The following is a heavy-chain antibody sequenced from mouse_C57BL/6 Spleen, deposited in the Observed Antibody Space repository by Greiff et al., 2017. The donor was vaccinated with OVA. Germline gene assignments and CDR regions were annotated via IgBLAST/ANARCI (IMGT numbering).Heavy chain of an antibody. CDR1: GYTFTDYY. D-gene: IGHD1-1*01. J-gene: IGHJ2*01. Sequence: EVKLQQSGPELVKPGASVKISCKASGYTFTDYYMNWVKQSHGKSLEWIGDINPNNGGTSYNQKFKGKATLTVDKSSSTAYMELRSLTSEDSAVYYCAFRSRDGSLDYWGQGTTLTVSS. CDR3: AFRSRDGSLDY. CDR2: INPNNGGT. V-gene: IGHV1-26*01.